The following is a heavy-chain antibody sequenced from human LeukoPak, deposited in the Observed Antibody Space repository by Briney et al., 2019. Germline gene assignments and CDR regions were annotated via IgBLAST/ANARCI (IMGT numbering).Heavy chain of an antibody. Sequence: GGSLRLSCSASGFTFSSYSMNWVRQAPGKGLEWVSSISSGSTYIYYADSVKGRFTLSRDNAKNSLYLQMNSLRAEDTAVYYCASSSGASWDYFDYWGQGTLVTVSS. J-gene: IGHJ4*02. CDR3: ASSSGASWDYFDY. V-gene: IGHV3-21*01. CDR2: ISSGSTYI. CDR1: GFTFSSYS. D-gene: IGHD2-15*01.